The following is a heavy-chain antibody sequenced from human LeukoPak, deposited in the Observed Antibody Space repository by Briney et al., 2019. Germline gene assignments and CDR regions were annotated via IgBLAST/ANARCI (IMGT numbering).Heavy chain of an antibody. CDR1: GGSISSGDYY. CDR2: MYYSGST. J-gene: IGHJ5*02. Sequence: SETLSLTCTVSGGSISSGDYYWSWIRQPPGKGLEWIAYMYYSGSTYYKPSLKSRVTMSADTSKNQLSLKLSSVTAADTAVYYCARPYYYDSRIDPWGQGILVTASS. CDR3: ARPYYYDSRIDP. V-gene: IGHV4-30-4*01. D-gene: IGHD3-22*01.